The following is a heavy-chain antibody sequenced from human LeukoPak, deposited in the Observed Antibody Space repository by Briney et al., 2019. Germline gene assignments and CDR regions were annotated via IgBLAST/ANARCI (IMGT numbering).Heavy chain of an antibody. CDR2: IKQDGSEK. J-gene: IGHJ4*02. V-gene: IGHV3-7*01. CDR1: GFTFSSYW. CDR3: ARDIYDGYGYHRPFDY. D-gene: IGHD3-22*01. Sequence: GGSLRLSCAASGFTFSSYWMLWVRQAPGKGLEWVANIKQDGSEKYYVDSVKGRFTISRDNAKNSLYLQMNSLRAGDTAMYYCARDIYDGYGYHRPFDYWGQGTLVTVSS.